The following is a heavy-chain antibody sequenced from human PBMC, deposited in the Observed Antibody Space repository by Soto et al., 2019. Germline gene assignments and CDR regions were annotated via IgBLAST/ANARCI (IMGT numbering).Heavy chain of an antibody. CDR3: ARERTIFGVAPGGGVDV. D-gene: IGHD3-3*01. CDR1: GGTFNTFDFT. J-gene: IGHJ6*02. Sequence: TLSLTCAASGGTFNTFDFTWSWLRPPPGRGLEWIGSIYQSGRTYYIPSLKSRVTMSLEKSKNQFSLKINSVVAAVTAIYYCARERTIFGVAPGGGVDVWGQGTTVTVSS. CDR2: IYQSGRT. V-gene: IGHV4-30-2*01.